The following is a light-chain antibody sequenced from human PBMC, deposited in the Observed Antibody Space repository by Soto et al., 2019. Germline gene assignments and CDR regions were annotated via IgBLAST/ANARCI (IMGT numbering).Light chain of an antibody. J-gene: IGLJ3*02. CDR3: SSYTSSRGV. Sequence: QSVLTQPASVSGSPGQSITISCTGTSSDVGGYNYVSWYQQHPGKAPKRMIYDVSNRPSGVSNRFSGSKSGNTASLTISGLQAEDEADYYCSSYTSSRGVFGGGTKLTVL. CDR1: SSDVGGYNY. V-gene: IGLV2-14*01. CDR2: DVS.